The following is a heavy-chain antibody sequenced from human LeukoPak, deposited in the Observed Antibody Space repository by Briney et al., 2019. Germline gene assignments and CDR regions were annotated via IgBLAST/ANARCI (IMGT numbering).Heavy chain of an antibody. CDR2: ISGSSTTI. D-gene: IGHD6-19*01. CDR3: AKDNIRIVVAGTIDY. CDR1: GFTFSSYS. V-gene: IGHV3-48*04. J-gene: IGHJ4*02. Sequence: GGSLRLSCAASGFTFSSYSMNWVRQAPGKGLEWVSYISGSSTTIYYAESVKGRFTISRDNAQNSLYLQMNSLRSEDTALYYCAKDNIRIVVAGTIDYWGQGTLVTVSS.